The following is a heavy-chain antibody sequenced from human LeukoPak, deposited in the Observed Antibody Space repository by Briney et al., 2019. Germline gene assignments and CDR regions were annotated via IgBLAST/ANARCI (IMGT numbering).Heavy chain of an antibody. CDR1: GFTISTYG. CDR3: AKDWGSSGWYNWFDS. J-gene: IGHJ5*01. CDR2: LSHDGGVT. Sequence: GGSLRLSCAASGFTISTYGMHWVRQAPGKGLEWLTMLSHDGGVTYYLDSVKGRFTISRDNSKNTLYLQMNGLNAADTAVYYCAKDWGSSGWYNWFDSWGQGTQVTVSS. D-gene: IGHD6-19*01. V-gene: IGHV3-30*18.